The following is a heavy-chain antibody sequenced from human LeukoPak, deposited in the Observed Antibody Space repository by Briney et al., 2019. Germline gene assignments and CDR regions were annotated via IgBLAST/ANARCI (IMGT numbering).Heavy chain of an antibody. CDR3: ARGDYYDSSGYPDY. J-gene: IGHJ4*02. CDR2: INPNSGGR. V-gene: IGHV1-2*02. D-gene: IGHD3-22*01. CDR1: GHTFTGHY. Sequence: ASVKVSCKASGHTFTGHYMHWVRQAPGQGLEWMGWINPNSGGRDYAQKFQGRVTLTRDTSISTAYMELSRLRSDDTAVYYCARGDYYDSSGYPDYWGQGTLVTVSS.